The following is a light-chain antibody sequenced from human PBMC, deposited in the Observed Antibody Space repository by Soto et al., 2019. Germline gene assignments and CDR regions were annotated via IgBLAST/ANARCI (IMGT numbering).Light chain of an antibody. J-gene: IGLJ2*01. CDR1: SGHSRYA. CDR3: QTWGTGSVV. Sequence: QLVLTQSPSASASLGASVKLTCTLSSGHSRYAIAWHQQQPEKGPRYLMKVNSDGSHIKGDGIPDRFSGSSSGAERYLTIASLQSVDEADYYCQTWGTGSVVFGGGTKLTVL. CDR2: VNSDGSH. V-gene: IGLV4-69*01.